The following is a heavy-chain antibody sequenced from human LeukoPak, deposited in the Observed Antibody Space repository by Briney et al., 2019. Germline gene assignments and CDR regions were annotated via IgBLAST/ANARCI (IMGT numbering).Heavy chain of an antibody. CDR2: VSSSGSTI. V-gene: IGHV3-11*01. D-gene: IGHD1-1*01. CDR1: GFTFSDYY. J-gene: IGHJ3*02. Sequence: PGGSLRLSCAASGFTFSDYYMSWIRQAPGKGLEWVSYVSSSGSTIYYADSVKGRFTISRDNAKNSLYLQMNSLRAEDTAVYYCARDWEHQTGTTSGDAFDIWGQGTLVTVSS. CDR3: ARDWEHQTGTTSGDAFDI.